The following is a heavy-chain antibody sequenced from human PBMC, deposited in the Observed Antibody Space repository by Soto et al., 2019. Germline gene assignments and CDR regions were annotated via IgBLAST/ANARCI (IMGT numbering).Heavy chain of an antibody. CDR1: GYTFTAYY. V-gene: IGHV1-2*02. Sequence: GASVKVSCKASGYTFTAYYIHWVRQAPGQGLEWMGWINPNSGGPNYAQKFRGRVTMTRDTSISTAYMELSSLRSDDTAVYYCATTPVPVDGPSTSLYFGYHGQAPLGPVTS. CDR3: ATTPVPVDGPSTSLYFGY. D-gene: IGHD4-17*01. CDR2: INPNSGGP. J-gene: IGHJ4*02.